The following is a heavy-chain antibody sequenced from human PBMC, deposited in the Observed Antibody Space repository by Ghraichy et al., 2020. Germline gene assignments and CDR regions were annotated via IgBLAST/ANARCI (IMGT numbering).Heavy chain of an antibody. CDR3: ARGGDFSSPSDDY. CDR1: GFTFSYYG. V-gene: IGHV3-33*01. CDR2: IWYDGSNK. D-gene: IGHD6-6*01. J-gene: IGHJ4*02. Sequence: GESLNISCAASGFTFSYYGMHWVRQAPGKGLEWVAVIWYDGSNKYYADSVKGRFTISRDNSKNTLYLQMNSLRAEDTAVYYCARGGDFSSPSDDYWGQGTLVTVSS.